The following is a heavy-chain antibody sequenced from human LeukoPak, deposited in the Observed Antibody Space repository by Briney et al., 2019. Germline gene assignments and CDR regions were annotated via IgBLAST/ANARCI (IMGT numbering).Heavy chain of an antibody. Sequence: SGTLSLTCTVSGGSISSSNYYWGWVRQPPGKGLEWIGNVYYSGSAYYNPSLKSRVALSVDTSKNQFSLTLSSVTAADTAIYYCASLLNGGVAHWLDPWGQGTQVTVSS. V-gene: IGHV4-39*01. CDR1: GGSISSSNYY. D-gene: IGHD2-8*02. CDR3: ASLLNGGVAHWLDP. CDR2: VYYSGSA. J-gene: IGHJ5*02.